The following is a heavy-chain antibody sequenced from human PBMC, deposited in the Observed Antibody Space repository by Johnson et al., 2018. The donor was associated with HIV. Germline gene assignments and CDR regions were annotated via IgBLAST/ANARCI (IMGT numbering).Heavy chain of an antibody. CDR1: GFTFSSYG. Sequence: QEQLVESGGGVVQPGRSLRLSCAASGFTFSSYGMHWVRQAPGKGLEWVAFIRYDGSNKYYADSVKGRFTISGDNSKNTLYLQMNSLRAEDTAVYYCAKPLQLEEGAFDIWGQGTMVTVSS. D-gene: IGHD6-6*01. CDR2: IRYDGSNK. V-gene: IGHV3-30*02. J-gene: IGHJ3*02. CDR3: AKPLQLEEGAFDI.